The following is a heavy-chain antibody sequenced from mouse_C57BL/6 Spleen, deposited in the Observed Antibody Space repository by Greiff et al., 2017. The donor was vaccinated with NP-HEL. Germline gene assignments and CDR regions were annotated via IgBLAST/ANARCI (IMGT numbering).Heavy chain of an antibody. CDR2: ISDGGSYT. CDR1: GFTFSSYA. J-gene: IGHJ1*03. CDR3: ARDSETRYFDV. Sequence: EVQLVESGGGLVKPGGSLKLSCAASGFTFSSYAMSWVRQTPEKRLEWVATISDGGSYTYYPDNVKGRFTISRDNAKNNLYLQMSHLKSEDTAMYYCARDSETRYFDVWGTGTTVTVSS. V-gene: IGHV5-4*01.